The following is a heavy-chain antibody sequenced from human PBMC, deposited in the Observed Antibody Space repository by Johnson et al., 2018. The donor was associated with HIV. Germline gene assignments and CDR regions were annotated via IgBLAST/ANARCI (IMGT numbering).Heavy chain of an antibody. D-gene: IGHD1-26*01. Sequence: QVQLVESGGGVVQPGGSLRLSCAASGFTFSSYGMHWVRQAPGKGLEWVAFIRYDGSNKYYADSVKGRFTISRDNSKNTLYLQMNRLRAEDTAVYYCAKDMRQWELLDAFDIWGQGTMVTVSS. V-gene: IGHV3-30*02. CDR1: GFTFSSYG. J-gene: IGHJ3*02. CDR2: IRYDGSNK. CDR3: AKDMRQWELLDAFDI.